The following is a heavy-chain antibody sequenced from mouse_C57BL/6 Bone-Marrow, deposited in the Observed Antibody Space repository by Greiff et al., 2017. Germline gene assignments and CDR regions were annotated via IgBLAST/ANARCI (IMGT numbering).Heavy chain of an antibody. D-gene: IGHD2-2*01. J-gene: IGHJ2*01. CDR3: ASLRVYYGYDPDY. CDR2: IGPANGNT. V-gene: IGHV14-3*01. CDR1: GFNINNTY. Sequence: EVQLLQSVAEFVRPGASLKLSCTASGFNINNTYMHWVQQRPEQGLEWIGRIGPANGNTKYAPKVQGQVTITADTSCNTAYLQLSSLTSEDTAIDNCASLRVYYGYDPDYWGRGTTPTVSA.